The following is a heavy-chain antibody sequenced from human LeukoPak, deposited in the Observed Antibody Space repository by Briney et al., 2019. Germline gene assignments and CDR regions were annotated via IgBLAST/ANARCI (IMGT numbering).Heavy chain of an antibody. Sequence: GGSLRLSCVASGFTFSRHGMNWVRQAPGKGLVWVSRINSDGINTSYADSVKGRFTISRDNAKNTLNLQMNSLRAEDTAVYYCARDLGQYYDTSDNWFDPWGQGTLVTVSS. CDR2: INSDGINT. V-gene: IGHV3-74*01. J-gene: IGHJ5*02. CDR3: ARDLGQYYDTSDNWFDP. CDR1: GFTFSRHG. D-gene: IGHD3-22*01.